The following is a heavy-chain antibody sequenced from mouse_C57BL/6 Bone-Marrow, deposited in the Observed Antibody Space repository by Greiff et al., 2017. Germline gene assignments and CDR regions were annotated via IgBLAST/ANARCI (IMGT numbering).Heavy chain of an antibody. CDR2: IYPGDGDT. V-gene: IGHV1-82*01. D-gene: IGHD1-1*01. J-gene: IGHJ4*01. CDR1: GYAFSSSW. CDR3: ARCYGSSKYYYAMDY. Sequence: QVQLKESGPELVKPGASVKISCTASGYAFSSSWMNWVKLRPGKGLGWIGRIYPGDGDTNYNGKFKGKATLTADKSSSTAYMQLSSLTSEDSAVYFTARCYGSSKYYYAMDYWGQGTSVTVSA.